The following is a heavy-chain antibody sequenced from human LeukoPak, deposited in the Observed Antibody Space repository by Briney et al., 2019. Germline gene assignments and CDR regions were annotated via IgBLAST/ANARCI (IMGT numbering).Heavy chain of an antibody. J-gene: IGHJ6*03. CDR2: INPNSGGT. Sequence: ASVKVSCKASGYTFTGYYMHWVRQAPGPGLEWMGWINPNSGGTNYAQKFQGRVTMTRDTSINTAYMELSGLRSDDAAVYYCARAYYDSSGYFGWGTDYYYYYMDVWGEGTTVTISS. CDR1: GYTFTGYY. V-gene: IGHV1-2*02. CDR3: ARAYYDSSGYFGWGTDYYYYYMDV. D-gene: IGHD3-22*01.